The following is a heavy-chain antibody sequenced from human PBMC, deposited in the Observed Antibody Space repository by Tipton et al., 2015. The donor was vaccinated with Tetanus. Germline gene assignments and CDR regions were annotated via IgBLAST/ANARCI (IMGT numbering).Heavy chain of an antibody. CDR1: GGTFSSYA. D-gene: IGHD6-13*01. J-gene: IGHJ6*02. CDR2: IIPIFGTA. V-gene: IGHV1-69*06. CDR3: ARAIAAAGNYYYYGMDV. Sequence: QSGPEVKKPGSSVKVSCKASGGTFSSYAISWVRQAPGQGLEWMGGIIPIFGTANYAQKFQGRVTITADKSTSTAYMELSSLRSGDTAVYYCARAIAAAGNYYYYGMDVWGQGTTVAVSS.